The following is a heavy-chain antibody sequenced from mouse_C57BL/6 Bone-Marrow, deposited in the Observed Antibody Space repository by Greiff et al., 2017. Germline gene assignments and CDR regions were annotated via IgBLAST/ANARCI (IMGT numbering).Heavy chain of an antibody. V-gene: IGHV1-64*01. CDR2: FHPNSGST. D-gene: IGHD2-4*01. CDR1: GYTFTRYR. Sequence: QVQLQQPGAELVKPGASVKLSCKASGYTFTRYRMHWVKQRPGQGLEWIGMFHPNSGSTKYNEKFKSKATLTVDKSSSTAYMKLSSLTSVDSAVCYCAREGDYEGDHYFDYWGQGTTLTVSS. CDR3: AREGDYEGDHYFDY. J-gene: IGHJ2*01.